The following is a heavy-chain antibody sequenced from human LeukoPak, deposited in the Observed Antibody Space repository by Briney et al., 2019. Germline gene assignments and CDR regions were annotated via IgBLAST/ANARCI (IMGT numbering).Heavy chain of an antibody. J-gene: IGHJ4*02. Sequence: GGSLRLSCAASGFTFSSYSMNWVRQAPGKGLEWVSSISSSSSYIYYADSVKGRFTISRDNAKNSLYLQMNSLRAEDTAVYYCARDGGNWYYDSSGFPGGYWGRGTLVTVSS. CDR3: ARDGGNWYYDSSGFPGGY. V-gene: IGHV3-21*01. CDR1: GFTFSSYS. D-gene: IGHD3-22*01. CDR2: ISSSSSYI.